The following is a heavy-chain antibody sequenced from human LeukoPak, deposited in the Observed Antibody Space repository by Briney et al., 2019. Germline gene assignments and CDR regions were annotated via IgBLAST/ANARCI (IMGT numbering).Heavy chain of an antibody. V-gene: IGHV1-2*02. Sequence: ASVKVSCKASGYTFTGYYMHWVRQAPGQGLEWMGWINPNSGGTNYAQKFQGRVTMTRDTSISTAYMELSRLRSDDTAVYYCAREVFGATMIDYWGQGTLVTVSS. D-gene: IGHD1-26*01. CDR2: INPNSGGT. J-gene: IGHJ4*02. CDR1: GYTFTGYY. CDR3: AREVFGATMIDY.